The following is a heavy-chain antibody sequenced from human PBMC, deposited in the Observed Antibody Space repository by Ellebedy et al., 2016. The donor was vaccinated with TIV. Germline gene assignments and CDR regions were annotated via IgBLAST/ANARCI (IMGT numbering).Heavy chain of an antibody. V-gene: IGHV3-48*03. CDR2: ISSSGSTV. J-gene: IGHJ5*02. CDR3: TREGSGFDP. CDR1: GFPFNRYD. Sequence: PGGSLRLSCAASGFPFNRYDFTWVRQAPGKGLEWVSYISSSGSTVFYADSLKGRFTISRDGAMNSLYLQMNSLRGEDTAVYYCTREGSGFDPWGQGTLVTVSS.